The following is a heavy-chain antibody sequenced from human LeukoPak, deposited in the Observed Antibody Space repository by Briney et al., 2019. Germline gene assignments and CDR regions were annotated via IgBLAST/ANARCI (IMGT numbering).Heavy chain of an antibody. D-gene: IGHD6-19*01. J-gene: IGHJ4*02. Sequence: GGSLRLSCAASGFTFSSYAMSWVRQAPGKGLEWVSAISGSGGSTYYADSVKGRFTISRDNSKNTLYLQMNSLRAEGTAVYYCAKTVYSSGWYFDYWGQGTLVTVSS. CDR2: ISGSGGST. CDR3: AKTVYSSGWYFDY. CDR1: GFTFSSYA. V-gene: IGHV3-23*01.